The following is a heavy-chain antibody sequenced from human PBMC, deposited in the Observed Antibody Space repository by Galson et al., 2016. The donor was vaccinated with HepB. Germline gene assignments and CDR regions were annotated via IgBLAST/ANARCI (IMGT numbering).Heavy chain of an antibody. CDR1: GFTFRDYW. CDR3: ARVDYTDEGINV. Sequence: SLRLSCAASGFTFRDYWMTWVRQAPGKGLEWVANLSPDGSDKRYAASVKGRFTISRDNAKNSLFLQMNRVRGDDSAVYYCARVDYTDEGINVWGQGTTVTVSS. J-gene: IGHJ6*02. CDR2: LSPDGSDK. V-gene: IGHV3-7*01. D-gene: IGHD4-11*01.